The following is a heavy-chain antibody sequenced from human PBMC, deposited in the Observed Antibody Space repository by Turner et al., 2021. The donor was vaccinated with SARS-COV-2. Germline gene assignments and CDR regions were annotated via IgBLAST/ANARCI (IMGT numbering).Heavy chain of an antibody. Sequence: VQLVESGGGVVWPGTTMSLSRAASGFDFNNYGIRWVRQSPGKGLEWVAHISPGGGERYYPDSVKGRFTISRDDSRNTVFLQMNTLTAGDTAVYYCARDSDGSGCLSSLDVWGQGTLVTVSS. J-gene: IGHJ4*02. D-gene: IGHD3-22*01. CDR3: ARDSDGSGCLSSLDV. CDR2: ISPGGGER. CDR1: GFDFNNYG. V-gene: IGHV3-33*02.